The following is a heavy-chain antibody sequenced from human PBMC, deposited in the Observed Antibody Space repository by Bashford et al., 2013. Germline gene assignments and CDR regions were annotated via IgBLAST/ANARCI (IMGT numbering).Heavy chain of an antibody. CDR1: GGSVSSGRYF. D-gene: IGHD2-15*01. CDR2: INYSGGT. CDR3: ARDSRGYCSGGSCYSFDY. Sequence: SSETLSLTCTVSGGSVSSGRYFWSWIRQPPGKGLEWVAYINYSGGTNYNPSLKSRVAMSVDTSQDQFSLKLSSVTAADTAVYYCARDSRGYCSGGSCYSFDYWGQGNPGHRLL. V-gene: IGHV4-61*01. J-gene: IGHJ4*02.